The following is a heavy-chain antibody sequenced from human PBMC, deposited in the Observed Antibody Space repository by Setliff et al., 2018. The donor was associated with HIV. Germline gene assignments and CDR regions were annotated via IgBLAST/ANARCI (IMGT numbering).Heavy chain of an antibody. Sequence: SVKVSCKASGGTFSSYAISWVRQAPGQGLEWMGGIIPIFGTANYAQKFQGRVSMTSDTSTSTVYMELSSLKSEDTAVYYCAEVTCSPDSCFLDYWGQGTLVTVSS. CDR1: GGTFSSYA. CDR2: IIPIFGTA. V-gene: IGHV1-69*05. CDR3: AEVTCSPDSCFLDY. D-gene: IGHD2-15*01. J-gene: IGHJ4*02.